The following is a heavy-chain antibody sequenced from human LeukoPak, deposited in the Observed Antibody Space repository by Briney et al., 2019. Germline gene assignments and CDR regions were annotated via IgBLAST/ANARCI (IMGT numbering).Heavy chain of an antibody. CDR3: ARGRTTYYYDSSGYYFDY. V-gene: IGHV4-30-4*01. Sequence: SETLSLTCTVSGGSISSGDYDWSWIRQPPGKGLEWIGYIYYSGSTYYSPSLKSRVTISVDTSKNQFSLKLSSVTAADTAVYYCARGRTTYYYDSSGYYFDYWGQGTLVTVSS. D-gene: IGHD3-22*01. J-gene: IGHJ4*02. CDR2: IYYSGST. CDR1: GGSISSGDYD.